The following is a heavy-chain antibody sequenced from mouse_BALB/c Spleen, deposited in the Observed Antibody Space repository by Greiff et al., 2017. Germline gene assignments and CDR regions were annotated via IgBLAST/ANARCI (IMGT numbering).Heavy chain of an antibody. V-gene: IGHV5-15*02. CDR2: ISNLAYSI. CDR1: GFTFSDYG. J-gene: IGHJ4*01. CDR3: ARGSPREAMDY. D-gene: IGHD6-2*01. Sequence: EVKLMESGGGLVQPGGSRKLSCAASGFTFSDYGMAWVRQAPGKGPEWVAFISNLAYSIYYADTVTGRFTISRENAKNTLYLEMSSLRSEDTAMYYCARGSPREAMDYWGQGTSVTVSS.